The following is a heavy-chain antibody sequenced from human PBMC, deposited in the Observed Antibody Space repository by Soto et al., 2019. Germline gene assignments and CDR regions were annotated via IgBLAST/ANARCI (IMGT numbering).Heavy chain of an antibody. CDR2: VSIGSDNL. Sequence: EVQLLESEGGSVQPGGSLRLSCEASGFTFTNYGMSWLRQAPGKGLEWLATVSIGSDNLHYADSVKGRFTISRDNSRNTLYLQMSRLRAEDTAVYYCAKDFCGEAFFDYWGRGTLVTVSS. CDR3: AKDFCGEAFFDY. CDR1: GFTFTNYG. J-gene: IGHJ4*02. D-gene: IGHD3-10*01. V-gene: IGHV3-23*01.